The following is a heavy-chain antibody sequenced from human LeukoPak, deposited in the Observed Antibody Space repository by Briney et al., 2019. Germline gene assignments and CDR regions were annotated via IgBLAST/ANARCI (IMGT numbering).Heavy chain of an antibody. D-gene: IGHD4-17*01. CDR3: TRDPGQYGKISGAFDY. V-gene: IGHV3-53*01. Sequence: VGSLRLSCAPSLFTPSSNYMSWARQAPGQGLDWGSVVYCGGSTSYADSVKGRFTISRYNSKITTNLPMNCPISQDTAVHYFTRDPGQYGKISGAFDYWGQGKLVTVSS. CDR2: VYCGGST. J-gene: IGHJ4*02. CDR1: LFTPSSNY.